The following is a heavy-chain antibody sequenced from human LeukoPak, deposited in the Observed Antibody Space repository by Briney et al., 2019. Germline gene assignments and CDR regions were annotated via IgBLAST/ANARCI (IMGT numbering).Heavy chain of an antibody. V-gene: IGHV3-30-3*01. D-gene: IGHD3-22*01. CDR1: GFTFNNYA. CDR3: VRGRYYYDVSGYPDY. CDR2: ISYDGSDK. J-gene: IGHJ4*02. Sequence: PGRSLRLSCAASGFTFNNYAIRWVRQAPGKGLEWVALISYDGSDKYYADSVKGRFTISRDNSKNTLYLQMNSLRPEDTALYYCVRGRYYYDVSGYPDYWGQGTLVTVSS.